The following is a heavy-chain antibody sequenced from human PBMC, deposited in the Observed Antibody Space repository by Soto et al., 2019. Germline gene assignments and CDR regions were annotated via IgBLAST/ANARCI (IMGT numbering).Heavy chain of an antibody. CDR3: PTRAEYYDFWSGYYGA. V-gene: IGHV5-51*01. CDR1: GYSFSTSW. Sequence: PGESLKISCKGSGYSFSTSWIGWVRQMSGKGLEWMGTIYPSDSDTRYSPSFQGQVIISADKSTSTAYLQWRSLKASDTAMYYCPTRAEYYDFWSGYYGARGQGTMVTVSS. CDR2: IYPSDSDT. J-gene: IGHJ4*02. D-gene: IGHD3-3*01.